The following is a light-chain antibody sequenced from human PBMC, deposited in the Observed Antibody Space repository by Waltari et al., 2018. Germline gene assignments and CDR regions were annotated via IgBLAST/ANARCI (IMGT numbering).Light chain of an antibody. CDR1: SGHSTNI. V-gene: IGLV4-69*01. Sequence: QLVVTQSPSASAPLGAAVKLTCTLSSGHSTNIAAWRQQRPEKGPRYLMKVNSDGRHIKGYEIPDRFSGSSSGAERYLTISSLQSDDEADYFCQTGGHGTWVFGGGTTLTVL. CDR2: VNSDGRH. CDR3: QTGGHGTWV. J-gene: IGLJ3*02.